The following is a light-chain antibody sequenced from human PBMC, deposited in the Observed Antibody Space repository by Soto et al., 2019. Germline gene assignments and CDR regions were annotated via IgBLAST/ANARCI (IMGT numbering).Light chain of an antibody. V-gene: IGKV1-5*03. Sequence: DIQMTQSPSTLSASVGDRVTITCRASQSISSWLAWYQQKAGKASKLLIYKASSLESGVPSRFSGSGSGTEFTLTISSLQPDDSATYYCQQYNSYCTFGQGTKVEIK. CDR2: KAS. CDR1: QSISSW. CDR3: QQYNSYCT. J-gene: IGKJ1*01.